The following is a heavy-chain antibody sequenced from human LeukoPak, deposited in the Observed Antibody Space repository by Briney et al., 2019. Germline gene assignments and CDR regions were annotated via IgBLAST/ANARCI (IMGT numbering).Heavy chain of an antibody. Sequence: GGSLRLSCAASGFTFSSYWMSWVRQAPGKGLEWVANIDQDGSDKYYVDSVKGRFTISRDNAKNSLYLQMNSLRAEDTAVYYCARDPYGSGSWGVDYWGQGTLVTVSS. CDR1: GFTFSSYW. J-gene: IGHJ4*02. CDR2: IDQDGSDK. CDR3: ARDPYGSGSWGVDY. D-gene: IGHD3-10*01. V-gene: IGHV3-7*01.